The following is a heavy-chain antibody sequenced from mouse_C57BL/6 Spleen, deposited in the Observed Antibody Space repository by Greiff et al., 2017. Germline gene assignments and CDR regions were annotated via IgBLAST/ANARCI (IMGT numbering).Heavy chain of an antibody. CDR1: GYTFTDYY. Sequence: EVQLQQSGPVLVKPGASVKMSCKASGYTFTDYYMNWVKQSHGKSLEWIGVINPYNGGTSYNQKFKGKATLTVDKSSSTAYMELNSLTSEDSAVYYWARSRQRGAMDYWGQGTSVTVSS. D-gene: IGHD3-2*02. CDR2: INPYNGGT. CDR3: ARSRQRGAMDY. J-gene: IGHJ4*01. V-gene: IGHV1-19*01.